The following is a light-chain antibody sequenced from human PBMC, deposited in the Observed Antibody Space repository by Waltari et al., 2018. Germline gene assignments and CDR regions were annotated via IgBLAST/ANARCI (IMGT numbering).Light chain of an antibody. CDR1: AIEKKT. J-gene: IGLJ2*01. V-gene: IGLV3-21*01. CDR3: QVWDSGRDQQV. Sequence: SFVLTQPPSVLVAPGKTAKIICEGHAIEKKTVHWYQQKAGLAPVVVIFDDSERPSGIPERFSGSNSGGPAALTISRVEAGDEADYYCQVWDSGRDQQVFGGGTNLIVL. CDR2: DDS.